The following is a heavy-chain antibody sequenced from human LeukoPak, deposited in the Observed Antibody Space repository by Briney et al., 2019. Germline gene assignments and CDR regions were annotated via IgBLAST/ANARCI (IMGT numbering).Heavy chain of an antibody. Sequence: GESLKISCQSSGYNFSTYWIGWVRQMPGKGLECMGIIYPGDSDTRYSPSFQGQVTMSVDKSISTAYLQWSSLKASDTAMYYCARGDLLLGFDSWGQRTLVTVSS. J-gene: IGHJ4*02. CDR3: ARGDLLLGFDS. CDR2: IYPGDSDT. CDR1: GYNFSTYW. V-gene: IGHV5-51*01. D-gene: IGHD3-10*01.